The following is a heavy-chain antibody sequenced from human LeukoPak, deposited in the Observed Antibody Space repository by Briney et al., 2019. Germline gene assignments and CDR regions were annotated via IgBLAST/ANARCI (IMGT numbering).Heavy chain of an antibody. J-gene: IGHJ4*02. CDR1: GGSISSSPCY. Sequence: PSETLSLTCTVSGGSISSSPCYWDWIRQPPGKGLEWIGAIYYSGNTNHNPSLRGRGIVSVDTSRNQLSLKLSSVTAADTAMYFCARTCGRRTVDPGNSGYIDSWGQGTLVTVSS. CDR3: ARTCGRRTVDPGNSGYIDS. V-gene: IGHV4-39*01. CDR2: IYYSGNT. D-gene: IGHD3-22*01.